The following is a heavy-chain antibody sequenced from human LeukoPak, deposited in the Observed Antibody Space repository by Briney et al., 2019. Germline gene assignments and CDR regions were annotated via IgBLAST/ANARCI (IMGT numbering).Heavy chain of an antibody. CDR2: ISTSET. CDR3: ARHRPTTPSDVDY. CDR1: GDFIRRGSYF. V-gene: IGHV4-61*02. J-gene: IGHJ4*02. D-gene: IGHD4-11*01. Sequence: PSETLSLTCTVSGDFIRRGSYFWSWIRQSAGKGLEWIGRISTSETNDNPSFTGRVTLSIDTSKNQFSLKLRSVTAADTAVYYCARHRPTTPSDVDYWGQGTLVTVSS.